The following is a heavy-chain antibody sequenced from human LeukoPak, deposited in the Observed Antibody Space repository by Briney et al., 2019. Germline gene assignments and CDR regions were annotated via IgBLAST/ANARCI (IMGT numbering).Heavy chain of an antibody. D-gene: IGHD2-2*01. CDR1: GGSISSYY. CDR2: IYYSGST. CDR3: ARVPCSSTSCYHYYYYMDV. J-gene: IGHJ6*03. V-gene: IGHV4-59*01. Sequence: SETLSLTCTVSGGSISSYYWSLIRQPPGKGLEWIGYIYYSGSTNYNPSLKSRVTISVDTSKNQFSLKLSSVTAADTAVYYCARVPCSSTSCYHYYYYMDVWGKGTTVTVSS.